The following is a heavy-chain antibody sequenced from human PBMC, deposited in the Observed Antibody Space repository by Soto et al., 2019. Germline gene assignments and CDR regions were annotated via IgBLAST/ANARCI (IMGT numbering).Heavy chain of an antibody. CDR1: GGSFSGYY. V-gene: IGHV4-34*01. J-gene: IGHJ4*02. CDR3: ARTYNCPNGVCLLNYFDC. CDR2: INHSGST. D-gene: IGHD2-8*01. Sequence: QVQLQQWGAGLLKPSETLSLTCAVYGGSFSGYYWSWIRQPPGKGLEWIGEINHSGSTNYNPSLKSRVTISVDSSRSQFSRKLSSVTAADTAVYYCARTYNCPNGVCLLNYFDCWGQGTLVTVSS.